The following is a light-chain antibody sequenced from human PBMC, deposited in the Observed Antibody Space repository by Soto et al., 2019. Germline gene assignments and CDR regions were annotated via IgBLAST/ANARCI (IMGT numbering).Light chain of an antibody. CDR2: DVS. Sequence: QSVLTQPASVSGSPGQSIIISCTGTSSDVGGYNYVSWYQQYPGKAPKLMIYDVSDRPSGVSNRFSGSKSGNTASLTISGLQPEDEADYFCSSYTCGNTPYVFGTGTKVTVL. J-gene: IGLJ1*01. CDR1: SSDVGGYNY. CDR3: SSYTCGNTPYV. V-gene: IGLV2-14*01.